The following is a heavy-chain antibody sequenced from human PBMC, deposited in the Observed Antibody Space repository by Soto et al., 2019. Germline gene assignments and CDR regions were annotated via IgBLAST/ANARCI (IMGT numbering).Heavy chain of an antibody. D-gene: IGHD3-22*01. CDR2: IRSKAYGGTT. Sequence: GGSLRLSCTASGFTSGDYAMSWVRQAPGKGLEWVGFIRSKAYGGTTEYAASVKGRFTISRDDSKSIAYLQMNSLKTEDTAVYYCTSVYYYDSSGYFTAPNYWYFDLWGRGTLVTVSS. CDR1: GFTSGDYA. CDR3: TSVYYYDSSGYFTAPNYWYFDL. V-gene: IGHV3-49*04. J-gene: IGHJ2*01.